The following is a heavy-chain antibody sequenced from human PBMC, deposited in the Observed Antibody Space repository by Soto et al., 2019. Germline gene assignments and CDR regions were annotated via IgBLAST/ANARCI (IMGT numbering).Heavy chain of an antibody. J-gene: IGHJ4*02. Sequence: GGSLRLSCASSGFTFSSYGVHWVRQAPGKGLEWVASVSYDGSNKHYADSVKGRFTISRDNSRNTLDLQMNSLRAEDTAVYYCAKDTYYYDRSGYHTYDHWGQGTQVTVSS. D-gene: IGHD3-22*01. CDR2: VSYDGSNK. CDR3: AKDTYYYDRSGYHTYDH. V-gene: IGHV3-30*18. CDR1: GFTFSSYG.